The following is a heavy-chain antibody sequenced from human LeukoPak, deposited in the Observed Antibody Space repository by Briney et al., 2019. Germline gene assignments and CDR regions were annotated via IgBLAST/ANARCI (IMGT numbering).Heavy chain of an antibody. CDR1: GFTFSNYS. CDR3: ARDLEGSGSFYRPSYDY. Sequence: PGGSLRLSCAASGFTFSNYSMNWVRQAPGKGLEWVSSISFSGSYIYYADSLRGRITISRDNTKNSLYLQMNSLRAEDTAVYYCARDLEGSGSFYRPSYDYWGQGTLVTVSS. CDR2: ISFSGSYI. D-gene: IGHD3-10*01. J-gene: IGHJ4*02. V-gene: IGHV3-21*01.